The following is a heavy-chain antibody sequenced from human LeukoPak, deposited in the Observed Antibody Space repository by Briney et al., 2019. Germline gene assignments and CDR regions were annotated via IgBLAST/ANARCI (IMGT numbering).Heavy chain of an antibody. CDR1: GGSISSSSYY. CDR3: ASLLLWFGEADAFDI. J-gene: IGHJ3*02. Sequence: SQTLPLTCTVSGGSISSSSYYWGWIRQPPGKGLEWVGSIYFSGSTYYNPSLKSRVTISADTSKNQFSLKLSSVTAADTAVYYCASLLLWFGEADAFDIWGQGTMVTVSS. D-gene: IGHD3-10*01. CDR2: IYFSGST. V-gene: IGHV4-39*01.